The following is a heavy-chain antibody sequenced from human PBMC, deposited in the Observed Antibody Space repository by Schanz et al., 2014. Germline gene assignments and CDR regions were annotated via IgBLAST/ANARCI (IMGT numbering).Heavy chain of an antibody. Sequence: EVQLVESGGGLVQPGGSLRLSCAASGFTFSDSWMHWVRQAPGKGLVWVSRTSNDGSFTTFADSVKGRFTISRDTPKNTLYLEMNRLRVDDTAVYYCSKDKQGSRSDDSWGQGTLVTVSS. D-gene: IGHD2-15*01. J-gene: IGHJ5*01. CDR1: GFTFSDSW. CDR3: SKDKQGSRSDDS. V-gene: IGHV3-74*01. CDR2: TSNDGSFT.